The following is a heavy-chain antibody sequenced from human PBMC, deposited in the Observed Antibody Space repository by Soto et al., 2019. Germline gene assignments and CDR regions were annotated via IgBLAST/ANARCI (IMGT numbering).Heavy chain of an antibody. V-gene: IGHV1-18*01. CDR2: INAYNGNT. Sequence: VQLVQSGAEVKKPGASVKVSCKASGYTFTSYGISWVRQAPGQGLEWMGWINAYNGNTNHAQKLQGRVTMTTDTSTKTGYKELRSLRSDDAAVYYLARVLPPFDPWGQGTLVTVAA. CDR3: ARVLPPFDP. CDR1: GYTFTSYG. J-gene: IGHJ5*02.